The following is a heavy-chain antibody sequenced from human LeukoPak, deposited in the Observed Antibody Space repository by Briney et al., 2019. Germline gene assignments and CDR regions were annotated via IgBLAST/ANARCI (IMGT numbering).Heavy chain of an antibody. Sequence: GGSLRLSCAASGFTFSNYWMHWVRQAPGKGLVWVSRINSDGINTSYADSVKGRFTISRDNAKNSLYLQMNSLRAEDTAVYYCARGSTYSSGWYTGFDYWGQGTLVTVSS. CDR1: GFTFSNYW. CDR3: ARGSTYSSGWYTGFDY. J-gene: IGHJ4*02. D-gene: IGHD6-19*01. V-gene: IGHV3-74*01. CDR2: INSDGINT.